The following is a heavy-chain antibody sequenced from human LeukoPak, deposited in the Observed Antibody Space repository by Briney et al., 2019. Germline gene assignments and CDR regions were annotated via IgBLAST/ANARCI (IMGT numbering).Heavy chain of an antibody. J-gene: IGHJ3*02. CDR3: SKMGLSTTAFDI. CDR1: GFTFSSNS. V-gene: IGHV3-23*01. Sequence: GGSLRLSCTASGFTFSSNSMSWVRQAPGEGLEWVSILRGSGATTYYADSVKGRFTISRDNSKNILYLQMNSLRAEDTAVYYCSKMGLSTTAFDIWGQGTMVTVSS. D-gene: IGHD1-14*01. CDR2: LRGSGATT.